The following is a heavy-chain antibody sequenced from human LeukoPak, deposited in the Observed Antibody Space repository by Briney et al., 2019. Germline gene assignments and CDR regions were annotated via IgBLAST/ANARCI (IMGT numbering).Heavy chain of an antibody. Sequence: PGGSLRLSCAASGFTFSGSAMHWVRQASGKGLEWVGRIRNKANSYATAYAASVKGRFTISRDDSKNTAYLQMNSLKTEDTAVYYCTTDQHYYDSSGYNLPQDYWGQGTLVTVSS. D-gene: IGHD3-22*01. J-gene: IGHJ4*02. CDR3: TTDQHYYDSSGYNLPQDY. CDR2: IRNKANSYAT. V-gene: IGHV3-73*01. CDR1: GFTFSGSA.